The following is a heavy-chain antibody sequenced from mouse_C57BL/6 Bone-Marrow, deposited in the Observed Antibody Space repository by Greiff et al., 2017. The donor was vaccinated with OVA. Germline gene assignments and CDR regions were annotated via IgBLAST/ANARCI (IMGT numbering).Heavy chain of an antibody. D-gene: IGHD1-1*01. V-gene: IGHV14-2*01. CDR3: AREGYYYGSSLPWFAY. CDR1: GFNITDYY. J-gene: IGHJ3*01. CDR2: IDPEDGET. Sequence: EVQRVESGAELVKPGASVKLSCTASGFNITDYYMHWVKQRTEQGLEWIGRIDPEDGETKYAPKFQGKATITADTSSNTAYLQLSSLTSKDTAVYYCAREGYYYGSSLPWFAYWGQGTLVTVSA.